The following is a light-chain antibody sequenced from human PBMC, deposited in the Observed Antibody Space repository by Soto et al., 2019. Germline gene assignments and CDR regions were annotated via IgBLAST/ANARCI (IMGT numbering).Light chain of an antibody. Sequence: QSALPQPPSVSAAPGQRVTISCSGGSFNIGNHGVNWYLQIPGKPPKVVIYNNEFLSSGVSDRFSGSKSGTSAPLAISGLQSEDEGDYFCLAWDSSLNGYVFGTGTKVTVL. CDR3: LAWDSSLNGYV. V-gene: IGLV1-36*01. J-gene: IGLJ1*01. CDR2: NNE. CDR1: SFNIGNHG.